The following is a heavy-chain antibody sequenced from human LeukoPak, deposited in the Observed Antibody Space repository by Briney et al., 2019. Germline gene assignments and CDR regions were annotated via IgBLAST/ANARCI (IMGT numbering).Heavy chain of an antibody. CDR3: AKNPGGYDYRFDY. V-gene: IGHV3-23*01. Sequence: PGGSLRFSCAASGFTFSSYTMSWVRQAPGKGLEWVSAISGSGGSTYYADSVKGRFTISRDNSKNTLYLQMNSLRAEDTAVYYCAKNPGGYDYRFDYWGQGTLVTVSS. CDR2: ISGSGGST. J-gene: IGHJ4*02. CDR1: GFTFSSYT. D-gene: IGHD5-12*01.